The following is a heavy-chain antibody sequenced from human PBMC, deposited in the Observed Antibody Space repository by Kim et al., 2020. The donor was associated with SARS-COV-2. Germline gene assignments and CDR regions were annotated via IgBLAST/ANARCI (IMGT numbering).Heavy chain of an antibody. J-gene: IGHJ4*02. V-gene: IGHV1-69*13. D-gene: IGHD3-9*01. Sequence: SVKVSCKASGGTFSSYAISWVRQAPGQGLEWMGGIIPIFGTANYAQTFQGRVTITADESTSTAYMELSSLRSEDTAVYYCARVSDNYDILTGYYRGGYYFDYWGQGTLVTVSS. CDR1: GGTFSSYA. CDR2: IIPIFGTA. CDR3: ARVSDNYDILTGYYRGGYYFDY.